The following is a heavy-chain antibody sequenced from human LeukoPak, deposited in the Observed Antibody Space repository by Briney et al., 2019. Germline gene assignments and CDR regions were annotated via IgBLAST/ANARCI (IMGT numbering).Heavy chain of an antibody. CDR3: ARGQVDTAMVDY. V-gene: IGHV3-53*01. Sequence: PGGSLRLSCAASGFTVSSNYMSWVRQAPGKGLAWVSVIYSGGSTYYADSVKGRFTISRDNSKNTLYLQMNSLRAEDTAVYYCARGQVDTAMVDYWGQGTLVTVSS. J-gene: IGHJ4*02. CDR1: GFTVSSNY. D-gene: IGHD5-18*01. CDR2: IYSGGST.